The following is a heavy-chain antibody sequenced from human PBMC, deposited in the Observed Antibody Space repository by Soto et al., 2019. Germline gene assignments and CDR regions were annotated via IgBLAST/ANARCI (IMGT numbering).Heavy chain of an antibody. J-gene: IGHJ4*02. V-gene: IGHV4-31*03. CDR1: GGSVSSGDYY. CDR3: ARAPSYGGNSEEFDY. Sequence: QVQLQESGPGLVKPSQTLSLTCSVSGGSVSSGDYYWSWIRQHPGKGLEWIGYIYYSGSTYYNPSLKSRVTIPVDTSKNQFSLKLGSVTAADTAVYYCARAPSYGGNSEEFDYWAREPWSPSPQ. D-gene: IGHD4-17*01. CDR2: IYYSGST.